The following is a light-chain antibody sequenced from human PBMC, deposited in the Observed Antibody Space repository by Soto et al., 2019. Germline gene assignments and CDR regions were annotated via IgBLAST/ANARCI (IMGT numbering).Light chain of an antibody. CDR3: QHYNDWPPAFT. J-gene: IGKJ3*01. Sequence: EILMTQSPATLSVSPGERATLSCRASQSLSRNLAWYQQKPGQAPRLLIYGASTRASGIPARFSGSGSGTDLTLPISSLQFEDFALYYCQHYNDWPPAFTFGPGTKVDL. CDR1: QSLSRN. V-gene: IGKV3-15*01. CDR2: GAS.